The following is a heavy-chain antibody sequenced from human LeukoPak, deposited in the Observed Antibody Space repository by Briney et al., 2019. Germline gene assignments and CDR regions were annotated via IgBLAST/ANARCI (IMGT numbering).Heavy chain of an antibody. V-gene: IGHV3-21*04. Sequence: GGSLRLSCAASGFTFSSYSLTWVRQAPGKGLEWVSSISSSSSYIYYADSVKGRFTISRDKAKNSLYLQMNSLRAEDTAVYYCAKGIDSGYDFGSFDYWGQGTLVTVPS. J-gene: IGHJ4*02. CDR3: AKGIDSGYDFGSFDY. CDR1: GFTFSSYS. CDR2: ISSSSSYI. D-gene: IGHD5-12*01.